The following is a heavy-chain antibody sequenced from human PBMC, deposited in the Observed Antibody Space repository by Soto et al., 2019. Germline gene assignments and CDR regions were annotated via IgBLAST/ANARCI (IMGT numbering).Heavy chain of an antibody. D-gene: IGHD2-8*01. V-gene: IGHV1-18*01. CDR2: ISGYNGDT. J-gene: IGHJ6*02. CDR3: AKNGQPPYYYYGLDV. Sequence: QGHLVQSGAEVKKPGASVELSCKASGYTFTRYGISWVRQAPGQGLEWMGWISGYNGDTNYAQNLQDRVTMTIDTSTNTAYMELRSLTSDDTAVYYCAKNGQPPYYYYGLDVWGQGTTVTVSS. CDR1: GYTFTRYG.